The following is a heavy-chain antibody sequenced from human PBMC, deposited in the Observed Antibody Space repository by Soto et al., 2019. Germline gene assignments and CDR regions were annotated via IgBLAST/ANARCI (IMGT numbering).Heavy chain of an antibody. J-gene: IGHJ4*02. Sequence: GGSLRLSCSASGFTFSSYAMHWVRQAPGKGLEYVSAISSNGGSTYYADSVKGRFTISRDNSKNTLYLQMSSLRAEDTAVYYCVNHGQNYYGSGSYPFHFDYWGQGTLVTVSS. CDR2: ISSNGGST. CDR1: GFTFSSYA. D-gene: IGHD3-10*01. CDR3: VNHGQNYYGSGSYPFHFDY. V-gene: IGHV3-64D*08.